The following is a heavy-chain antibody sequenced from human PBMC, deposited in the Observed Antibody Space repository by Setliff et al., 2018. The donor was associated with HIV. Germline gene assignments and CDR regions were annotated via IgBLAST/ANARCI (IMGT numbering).Heavy chain of an antibody. CDR3: ARDSSEYFDFSSGDFHYMDV. CDR2: INTNSWIP. CDR1: GYSFSRFS. V-gene: IGHV7-4-1*02. Sequence: ASVKVSCKASGYSFSRFSINWVRQAPGQGLEWMGWINTNSWIPTYAKGFTGRFVFSLDTTVRTAYLEISYLRADDTGVYYCARDSSEYFDFSSGDFHYMDVWGKGTTVTVS. J-gene: IGHJ6*03. D-gene: IGHD3-3*01.